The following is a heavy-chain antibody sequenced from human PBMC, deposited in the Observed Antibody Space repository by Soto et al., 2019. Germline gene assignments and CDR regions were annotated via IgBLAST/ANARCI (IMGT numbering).Heavy chain of an antibody. CDR3: ARGRGIAAVLYYGMDV. J-gene: IGHJ6*02. Sequence: QVQLVQSGAEVKKPGSSVKVSCKASGGTFSSYAISWVRQAPGQGLEWMGGIIPIFGTTNYAQKFQGRVTITADESTSTAYMELSSLRSEDTAVYYCARGRGIAAVLYYGMDVWGQGTTVTVSS. CDR2: IIPIFGTT. V-gene: IGHV1-69*01. CDR1: GGTFSSYA. D-gene: IGHD6-6*01.